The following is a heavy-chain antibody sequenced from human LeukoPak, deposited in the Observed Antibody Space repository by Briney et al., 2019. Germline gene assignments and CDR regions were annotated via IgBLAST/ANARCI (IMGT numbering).Heavy chain of an antibody. CDR1: GASISSDY. D-gene: IGHD5-18*01. CDR2: IYYTGGT. J-gene: IGHJ5*02. Sequence: SGTLSLTCTVSGASISSDYWSWIRQSPGKGLEWIGFIYYTGGTDYNPSLKSRVTISRDTSKNQFSLNLSSVTAADTAVYYCAKGLYNYGNYFDPWGQGALVTVSA. V-gene: IGHV4-59*01. CDR3: AKGLYNYGNYFDP.